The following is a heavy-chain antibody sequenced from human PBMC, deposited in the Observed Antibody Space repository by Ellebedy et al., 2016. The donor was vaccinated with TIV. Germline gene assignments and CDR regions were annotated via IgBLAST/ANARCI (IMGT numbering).Heavy chain of an antibody. J-gene: IGHJ3*01. Sequence: MPSETLSLTCSVSGGSIISSNHFWGWIRQPPGRGLEWIGTVYYSGDIFYNPSLKSRVTISVDTSRNQFSLTLNSMTAADSSMYFCSSGSYQKGALDVWGQGTMVPVSS. CDR3: SSGSYQKGALDV. CDR1: GGSIISSNHF. V-gene: IGHV4-39*01. CDR2: VYYSGDI. D-gene: IGHD3-10*01.